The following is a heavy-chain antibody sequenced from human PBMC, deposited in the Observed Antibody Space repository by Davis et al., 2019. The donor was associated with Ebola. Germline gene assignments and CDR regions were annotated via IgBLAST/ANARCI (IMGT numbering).Heavy chain of an antibody. J-gene: IGHJ5*02. Sequence: GESLKISCAASGFTFSSYWMSWVRQAPGKGLEWVANIKQDGSEKYYVDSVKGRFTISRDNPKNSLYLQMNSLRAEDTAVYYCAAGTTSPWGQGTLVTVSS. V-gene: IGHV3-7*01. CDR3: AAGTTSP. CDR2: IKQDGSEK. D-gene: IGHD1-7*01. CDR1: GFTFSSYW.